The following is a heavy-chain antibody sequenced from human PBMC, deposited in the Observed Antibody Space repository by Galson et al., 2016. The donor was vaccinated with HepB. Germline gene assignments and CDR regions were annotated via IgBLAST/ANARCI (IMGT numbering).Heavy chain of an antibody. J-gene: IGHJ4*02. Sequence: SLRLSCAASGFTFSHFAISWVRQSPGGGLEWVSSINGDGHNIFYAESVKGRFTISRDNAKNSLYLQMDSLRGEDTAVYYCTRDASGWSAYWGQGTLVTVSS. CDR3: TRDASGWSAY. CDR2: INGDGHNI. CDR1: GFTFSHFA. D-gene: IGHD6-19*01. V-gene: IGHV3-21*01.